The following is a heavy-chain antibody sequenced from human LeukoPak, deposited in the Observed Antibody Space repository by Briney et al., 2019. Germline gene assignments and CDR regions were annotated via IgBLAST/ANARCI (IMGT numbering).Heavy chain of an antibody. CDR2: ISGSGAGT. D-gene: IGHD5-12*01. V-gene: IGHV3-23*01. CDR1: GFTFGYFA. Sequence: GGSLRLSCAASGFTFGYFAMTWVRQAPGKGLQWVSSISGSGAGTYYADSVKGRFTISRDTSKNTLYLQMNSLRADDTAVYYYVKDGPYSGYDLARWGQGTLVTVSS. CDR3: VKDGPYSGYDLAR. J-gene: IGHJ4*02.